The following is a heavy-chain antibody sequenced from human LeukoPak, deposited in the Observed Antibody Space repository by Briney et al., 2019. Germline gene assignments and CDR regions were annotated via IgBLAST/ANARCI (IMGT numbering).Heavy chain of an antibody. CDR3: ARGVGATGRYYFDY. D-gene: IGHD1-26*01. CDR1: GYTFTSYG. Sequence: GAPVKVSCKASGYTFTSYGISWVRQAPGQGLEWMGGIIPIFGTANYAQKFQGRVTITTDESTSTAYMELSSLRSEDTAVYYCARGVGATGRYYFDYWGQGTLVTVSS. J-gene: IGHJ4*02. V-gene: IGHV1-69*05. CDR2: IIPIFGTA.